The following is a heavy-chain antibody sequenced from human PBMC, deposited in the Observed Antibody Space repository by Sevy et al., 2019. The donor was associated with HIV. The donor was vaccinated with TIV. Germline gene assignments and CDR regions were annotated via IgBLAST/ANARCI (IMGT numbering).Heavy chain of an antibody. J-gene: IGHJ4*02. V-gene: IGHV3-43*01. CDR2: ITWDGGST. CDR3: AKDISGEGYLGSGYFDH. D-gene: IGHD2-15*01. Sequence: GGSLRLSCAASGFTFDDYTMNWVRQAPGKGLEWVSLITWDGGSTYYADSVKGRFTISRDNSKNSLYLQMNSLRTEDTALYYCAKDISGEGYLGSGYFDHWGQGTLVTVSS. CDR1: GFTFDDYT.